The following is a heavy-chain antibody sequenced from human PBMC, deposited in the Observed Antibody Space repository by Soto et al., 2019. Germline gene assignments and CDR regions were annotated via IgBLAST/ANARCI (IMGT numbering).Heavy chain of an antibody. D-gene: IGHD2-15*01. CDR2: ISHSGTT. CDR1: GYSITTGYY. Sequence: PSETLSLTCVVSGYSITTGYYWGWIRQPPGKGLEWIGSISHSGTTFYSSSLKSRVTISKDASKNQFSLKVNSVIAADTAVYYCARSGGSAGCFDPWGPGSLVTVSS. V-gene: IGHV4-38-2*01. CDR3: ARSGGSAGCFDP. J-gene: IGHJ5*02.